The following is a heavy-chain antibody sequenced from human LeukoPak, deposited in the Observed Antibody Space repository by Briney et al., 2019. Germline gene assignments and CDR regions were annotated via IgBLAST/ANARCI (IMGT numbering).Heavy chain of an antibody. CDR1: GYTFTSHD. CDR2: MNPNSGNT. Sequence: ASVKVSCKASGYTFTSHDINWVRQATGQGLEWMGWMNPNSGNTGYSQKFQGRVTMTRDTSISTAYMELSSLRSEDTAVYYCARGRLVRNWFDPWGQGTLVTVSS. D-gene: IGHD3-10*01. J-gene: IGHJ5*02. CDR3: ARGRLVRNWFDP. V-gene: IGHV1-8*01.